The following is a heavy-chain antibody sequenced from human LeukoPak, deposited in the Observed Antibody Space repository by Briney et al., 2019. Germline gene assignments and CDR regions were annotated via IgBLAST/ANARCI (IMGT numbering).Heavy chain of an antibody. J-gene: IGHJ6*04. Sequence: GGSLRLSCAASGFTFNRYNMNWVRRAPGEGLEWVPSISTSSSYIYYADSVKGRFTISRDNAKNSLYLQMNSLRAEDTAVYYCAELGITMIGGVWGKGTTVTISS. V-gene: IGHV3-21*01. D-gene: IGHD3-10*02. CDR2: ISTSSSYI. CDR3: AELGITMIGGV. CDR1: GFTFNRYN.